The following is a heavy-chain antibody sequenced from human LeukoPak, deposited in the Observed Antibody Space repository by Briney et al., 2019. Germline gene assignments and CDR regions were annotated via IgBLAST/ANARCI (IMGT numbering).Heavy chain of an antibody. Sequence: SETLSLTCTVSGGSISSSSYYWGWIRQPPGKGLEWIGSIYYSGSTYYNPPLKSRVTMSVDTSKNQFSLKVYSVTAADTAVYFCAREGGGVDFWGQGTLVTVSS. J-gene: IGHJ4*02. V-gene: IGHV4-39*07. CDR3: AREGGGVDF. D-gene: IGHD2-15*01. CDR2: IYYSGST. CDR1: GGSISSSSYY.